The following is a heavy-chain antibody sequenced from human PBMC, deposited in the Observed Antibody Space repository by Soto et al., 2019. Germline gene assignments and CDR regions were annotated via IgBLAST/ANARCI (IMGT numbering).Heavy chain of an antibody. CDR1: GFTFSSYG. CDR3: AKDYYYDSSGSPDAFDI. V-gene: IGHV3-30*18. D-gene: IGHD3-22*01. CDR2: ISYDGSNK. J-gene: IGHJ3*02. Sequence: VRALRLSCSASGFTFSSYGMHWVLQAPFKLLEWVAVISYDGSNKYYADSVKGRFTISRDNSKNTLYLQMNSLRAEDTAVYYCAKDYYYDSSGSPDAFDIWGQGTMVTVSS.